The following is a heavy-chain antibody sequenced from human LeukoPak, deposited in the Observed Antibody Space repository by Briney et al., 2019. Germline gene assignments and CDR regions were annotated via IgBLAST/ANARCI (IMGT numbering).Heavy chain of an antibody. CDR1: GFTFSSYS. V-gene: IGHV3-21*01. D-gene: IGHD2-15*01. CDR2: ISSSSSYI. CDR3: AREGCSGGSCYDY. Sequence: GGSLRLSCAASGFTFSSYSMNWVRQAPGKGPEWVSSISSSSSYIYYADSVKGRFTISRDNAKNSLYLQMNSLRAEDTAVYYCAREGCSGGSCYDYWGQGTLVTVSS. J-gene: IGHJ4*02.